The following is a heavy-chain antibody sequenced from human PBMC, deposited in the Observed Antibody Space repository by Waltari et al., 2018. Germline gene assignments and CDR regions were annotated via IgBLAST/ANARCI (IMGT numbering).Heavy chain of an antibody. CDR2: INHRGST. CDR3: AGQWLGQSGIDS. D-gene: IGHD6-19*01. J-gene: IGHJ4*02. V-gene: IGHV4-34*01. CDR1: GEPFSGYY. Sequence: QVQLQQWGAGLLKPSETLSLTCAVYGEPFSGYYWTWIRQPPGKGRGWIGEINHRGSTTYNPSLKSRVTMSVDTSKNQFSLMLSSVTAADTAVYYCAGQWLGQSGIDSWGQGTLVTVSS.